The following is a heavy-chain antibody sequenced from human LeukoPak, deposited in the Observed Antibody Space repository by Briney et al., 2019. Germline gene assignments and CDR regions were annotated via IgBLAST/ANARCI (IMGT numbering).Heavy chain of an antibody. J-gene: IGHJ4*02. CDR3: AKDHYSSGWYPTPFGY. D-gene: IGHD6-19*01. CDR2: ISGSGGST. CDR1: GFTFSSYA. V-gene: IGHV3-23*01. Sequence: GGSLRLSCAASGFTFSSYAMSWVRQAPGKGLEWVSAISGSGGSTYYADSVKGRFTISRDNSKNTLYLQMNSLRAVDTAVYYCAKDHYSSGWYPTPFGYWGQGTLVTVSS.